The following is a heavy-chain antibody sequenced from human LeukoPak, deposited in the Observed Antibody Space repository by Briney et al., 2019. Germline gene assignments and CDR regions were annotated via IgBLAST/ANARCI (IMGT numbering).Heavy chain of an antibody. J-gene: IGHJ3*02. Sequence: SETLSLTCTVSGGSISSGDYYWSWIRQPPGKGLEWIGYIYYSGSTYYNPSLKSRVTISVDTSKNQFSLKLSSVTAADTAVYYCARAEKRLWDGFGALGAFDNWGQGTMVTVSS. V-gene: IGHV4-30-4*08. CDR1: GGSISSGDYY. D-gene: IGHD3-10*01. CDR3: ARAEKRLWDGFGALGAFDN. CDR2: IYYSGST.